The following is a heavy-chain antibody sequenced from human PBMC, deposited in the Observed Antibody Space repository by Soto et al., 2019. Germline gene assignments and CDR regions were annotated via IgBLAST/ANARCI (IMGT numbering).Heavy chain of an antibody. D-gene: IGHD6-6*01. CDR3: ARFWGIAARLWYYYYGMDV. J-gene: IGHJ6*02. CDR1: GGSISSSNW. V-gene: IGHV4-4*02. Sequence: SETLSLTCAVSGGSISSSNWWSWVRQPPGKGLEWIGEIYHSGSTNYNPSLKSRVTISVDKSKNQFSLKLSSVTAADTAVYYCARFWGIAARLWYYYYGMDVWGQGTTVTV. CDR2: IYHSGST.